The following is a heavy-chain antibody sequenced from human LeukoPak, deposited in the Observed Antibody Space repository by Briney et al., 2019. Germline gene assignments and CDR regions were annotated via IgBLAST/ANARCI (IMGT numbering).Heavy chain of an antibody. Sequence: GGSLRLSCAASGFTFSSYGMHWVRQAPGKGLEWVAVIWYDGSNKYYADSVKGRFTISRDNSKNTLYLQMNSLRAEDTAVYYCAGDQWELHHDAFDIWGQGTMVTVSS. CDR3: AGDQWELHHDAFDI. D-gene: IGHD1-26*01. V-gene: IGHV3-33*01. J-gene: IGHJ3*02. CDR2: IWYDGSNK. CDR1: GFTFSSYG.